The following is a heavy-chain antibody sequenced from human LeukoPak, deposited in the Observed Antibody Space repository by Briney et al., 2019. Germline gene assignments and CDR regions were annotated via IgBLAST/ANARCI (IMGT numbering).Heavy chain of an antibody. Sequence: PGGSLRLSCTASGFTFSTYWMHWVRQAPGKGLVWLSLINKDGSYTDFADSVKGRFTISRDNAQSTLYLQMNSLRVEDTAVYYCATELRESGAASRNAFDIWGQGTVVCVSS. CDR1: GFTFSTYW. J-gene: IGHJ3*02. V-gene: IGHV3-74*01. CDR2: INKDGSYT. D-gene: IGHD2-15*01. CDR3: ATELRESGAASRNAFDI.